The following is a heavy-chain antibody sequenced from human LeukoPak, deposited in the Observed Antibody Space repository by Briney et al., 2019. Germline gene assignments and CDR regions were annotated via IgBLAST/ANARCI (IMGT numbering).Heavy chain of an antibody. V-gene: IGHV1-2*02. CDR2: INPNSGGT. D-gene: IGHD1-1*01. CDR1: GYTFTSYY. Sequence: ASVKVSCKASGYTFTSYYMHWVRQAPGQGLEWMGWINPNSGGTNYAQKFQGRVTMTRDTSISTAYMELSRLRSDDTAVYYCARVSYHNSDNWFDPWGQGTLVTVSS. J-gene: IGHJ5*02. CDR3: ARVSYHNSDNWFDP.